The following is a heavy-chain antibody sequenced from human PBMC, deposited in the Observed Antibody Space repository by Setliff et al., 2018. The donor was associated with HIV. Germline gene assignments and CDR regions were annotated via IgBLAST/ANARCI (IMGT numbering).Heavy chain of an antibody. CDR3: ARGGRSDGYHIAS. Sequence: SETLSLTCTVSGGSISSYFWTWIRQSPEKGLEWIGYIYHYGSPYYNPSLQSRVTLSVDTSKNQFSLTLTSVTAADTAVYYCARGGRSDGYHIASWGQGILVTVSS. J-gene: IGHJ4*02. CDR2: IYHYGSP. CDR1: GGSISSYF. D-gene: IGHD2-15*01. V-gene: IGHV4-59*01.